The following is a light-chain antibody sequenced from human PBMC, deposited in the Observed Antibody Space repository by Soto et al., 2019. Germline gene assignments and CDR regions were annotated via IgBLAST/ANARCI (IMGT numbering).Light chain of an antibody. CDR3: SSYTSSTTLLYV. CDR2: DVS. V-gene: IGLV2-14*01. J-gene: IGLJ1*01. Sequence: QSALTQPASVSGSPGQSITISCTGTSSDDGAYNYVSWYQQHPGKAPKLMIYDVSNRPSGVSNRFSGSKSGNTASLTISGLQAEDEADYYCSSYTSSTTLLYVFGTGTKLTVL. CDR1: SSDDGAYNY.